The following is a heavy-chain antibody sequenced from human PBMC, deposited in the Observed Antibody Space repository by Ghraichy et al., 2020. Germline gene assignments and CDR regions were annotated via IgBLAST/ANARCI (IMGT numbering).Heavy chain of an antibody. CDR2: IYSGGIT. V-gene: IGHV3-53*01. CDR3: AKISGSYRPFDY. J-gene: IGHJ4*02. D-gene: IGHD3-16*02. CDR1: GFIVSSNY. Sequence: GGSLRLSCAVSGFIVSSNYMTWVRQAPGKGLEWVSIIYSGGITYYADSVKGRFTISRDNSNNTLYLQMNSLRAEDTAVYYCAKISGSYRPFDYWGQGTLVTVSS.